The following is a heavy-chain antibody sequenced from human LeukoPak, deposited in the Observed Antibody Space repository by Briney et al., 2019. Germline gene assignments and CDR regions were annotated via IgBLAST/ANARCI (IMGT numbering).Heavy chain of an antibody. D-gene: IGHD4-17*01. Sequence: SETLSLTCTVSGGSINSGSYYWSWIRQPAGKGLEWIGRIYTSGSTNYNPSLKSRVAISVDTSKNQFSLKLSSVTAADTAVYYCARDLGADYGDYVFDPWGQGTLVIVSS. CDR3: ARDLGADYGDYVFDP. J-gene: IGHJ5*02. V-gene: IGHV4-61*02. CDR1: GGSINSGSYY. CDR2: IYTSGST.